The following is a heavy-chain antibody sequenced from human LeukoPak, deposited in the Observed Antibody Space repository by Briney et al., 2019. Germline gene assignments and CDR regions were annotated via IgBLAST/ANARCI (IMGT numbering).Heavy chain of an antibody. CDR1: GFIFSTYG. CDR2: IRHDGSIK. Sequence: GGSLRLSCAASGFIFSTYGMYWLRQAPGKGLKWVAFIRHDGSIKNYADSVKGRSTISRDNSKNTLYLQMNSLRAEDTAVYYCAKDSLADIDYWGQGPLVTVSS. D-gene: IGHD3-16*01. V-gene: IGHV3-30*02. CDR3: AKDSLADIDY. J-gene: IGHJ4*02.